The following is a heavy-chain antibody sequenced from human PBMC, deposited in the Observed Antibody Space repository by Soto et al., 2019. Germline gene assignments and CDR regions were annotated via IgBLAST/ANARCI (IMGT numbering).Heavy chain of an antibody. Sequence: GGSLRLSCTASGFTFSNYAMTWVRQAPGKGLEWVSCLTSSGSDMYYADSVKGRFTISRDNAKNSLYLQMNSLRAEDTAVYYCARDQVPGLDAFDIWGQGTMVTFSS. D-gene: IGHD1-1*01. V-gene: IGHV3-21*01. CDR2: LTSSGSDM. J-gene: IGHJ3*02. CDR3: ARDQVPGLDAFDI. CDR1: GFTFSNYA.